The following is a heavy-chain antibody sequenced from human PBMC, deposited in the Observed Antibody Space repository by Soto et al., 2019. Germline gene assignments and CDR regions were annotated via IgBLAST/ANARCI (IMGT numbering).Heavy chain of an antibody. J-gene: IGHJ6*01. CDR1: GFTFSSYG. V-gene: IGHV3-33*01. CDR2: IWYDGSNK. CDR3: ARHLGSYYGGGYYYGMDV. Sequence: QVQLVESGGGVVQPGRSLRLSCAASGFTFSSYGMHWVRQAPGKGLEWVAVIWYDGSNKYYADSVKGRFTISRDNSKNTLYLQTNSMRAEDTAVSSWARHLGSYYGGGYYYGMDVWGQGTRVPVSS. D-gene: IGHD1-26*01.